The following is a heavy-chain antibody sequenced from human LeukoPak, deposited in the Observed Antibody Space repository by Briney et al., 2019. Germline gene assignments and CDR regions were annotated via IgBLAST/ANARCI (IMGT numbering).Heavy chain of an antibody. CDR1: GFTFSSYW. CDR2: LNSDGSST. Sequence: PGGSLRLSCAASGFTFSSYWMHWVRHAPGKGLVWVSRLNSDGSSTTYADSVKGRFTISRDNAKNTLYLQMNSLRAEDTSVYYCARGLVATTPFDYWGQGTLVTVSS. V-gene: IGHV3-74*01. J-gene: IGHJ4*02. CDR3: ARGLVATTPFDY. D-gene: IGHD5-12*01.